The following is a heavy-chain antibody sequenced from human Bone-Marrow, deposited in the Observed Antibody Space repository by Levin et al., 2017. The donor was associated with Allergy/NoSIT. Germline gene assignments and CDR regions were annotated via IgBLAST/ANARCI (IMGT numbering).Heavy chain of an antibody. CDR2: ISSNGNNI. J-gene: IGHJ4*02. D-gene: IGHD2-15*01. V-gene: IGHV3-64*02. CDR1: GFTFSNFA. Sequence: PGGSLRLSCAASGFTFSNFAIHWVRQAPKKGLEYVSAISSNGNNIYYADSVKGRFTISRDNSKNTVYLQMGSLRPEDMAVYYCARARCNGGKCYYFDYWGQGALVTVSS. CDR3: ARARCNGGKCYYFDY.